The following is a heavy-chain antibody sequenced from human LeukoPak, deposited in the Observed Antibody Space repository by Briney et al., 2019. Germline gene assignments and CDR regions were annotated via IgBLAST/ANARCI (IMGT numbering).Heavy chain of an antibody. V-gene: IGHV3-74*01. Sequence: GGSLRLSCAASGFTFSNYYMHWVRQAPGKGLVWVLRINSDERSTNYADSVKGRFTISRDNAKNTLYLQMNSLRAEDTAVYYCAREGYYYDSSGYTYYFDYWGQGTLVTVSS. CDR2: INSDERST. CDR1: GFTFSNYY. D-gene: IGHD3-22*01. J-gene: IGHJ4*02. CDR3: AREGYYYDSSGYTYYFDY.